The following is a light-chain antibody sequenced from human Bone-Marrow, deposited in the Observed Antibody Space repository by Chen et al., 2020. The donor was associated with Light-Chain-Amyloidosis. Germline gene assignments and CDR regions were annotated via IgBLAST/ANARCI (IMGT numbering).Light chain of an antibody. CDR1: QSVLYSSNNKTY. CDR3: QQYYNAPIT. CDR2: WAS. J-gene: IGKJ5*01. V-gene: IGKV4-1*01. Sequence: DIVMTPSADSLVESLGERATINCKSSQSVLYSSNNKTYLAWYQQKPGQPPKLLIYWASTRESGVPDRFSVSGSATDFTLTISSLQAEDAAVYYCQQYYNAPITFGQGTRLEIK.